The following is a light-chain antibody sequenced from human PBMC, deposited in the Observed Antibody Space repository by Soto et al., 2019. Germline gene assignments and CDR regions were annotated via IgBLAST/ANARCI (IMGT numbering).Light chain of an antibody. Sequence: DIQMTQSPSSLSASVGDRVTITCRASQSISGYLKWYQQKPGKAPKLLIYAASSLQSGVPSRFSGRGSGTDFTLTISSLQPGDFATYYCQQSYSTPITFGEGTRLEIK. CDR2: AAS. CDR1: QSISGY. V-gene: IGKV1-39*01. J-gene: IGKJ5*01. CDR3: QQSYSTPIT.